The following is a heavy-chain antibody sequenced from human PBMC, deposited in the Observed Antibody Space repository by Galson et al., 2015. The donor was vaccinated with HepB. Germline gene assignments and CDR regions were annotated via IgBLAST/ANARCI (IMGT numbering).Heavy chain of an antibody. J-gene: IGHJ2*01. V-gene: IGHV1-69*10. CDR3: AREPADYDILTGYRYWYFDL. CDR1: GGTFSSYA. D-gene: IGHD3-9*01. CDR2: IIPILGMA. Sequence: SCKASGGTFSSYAISWVRQAPGQGLEWMGGIIPILGMANYAQKFQGRVTITADKSTSTAYMELSSLRSEDTAVYYCAREPADYDILTGYRYWYFDLWGRGTLVTVSS.